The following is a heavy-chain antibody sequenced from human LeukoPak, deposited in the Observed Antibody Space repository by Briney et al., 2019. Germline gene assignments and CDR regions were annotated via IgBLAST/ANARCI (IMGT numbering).Heavy chain of an antibody. CDR2: ISGSGGST. Sequence: PGGSLRLSCAASGFTFSSYAMSWVRQAPGKGLEWVSAISGSGGSTYYADSVKGRFTISRDNSKNTLYLQMNSLRAEDTAVYYCAKAVGGLVQYYGMDVWGQGTTVTVSS. CDR3: AKAVGGLVQYYGMDV. D-gene: IGHD6-19*01. CDR1: GFTFSSYA. J-gene: IGHJ6*02. V-gene: IGHV3-23*01.